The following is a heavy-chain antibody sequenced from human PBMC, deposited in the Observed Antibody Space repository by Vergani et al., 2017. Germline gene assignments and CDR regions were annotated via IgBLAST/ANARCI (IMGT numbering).Heavy chain of an antibody. D-gene: IGHD6-19*01. J-gene: IGHJ5*02. CDR1: GASIRSSNYY. CDR3: ARHSTVEWLVKLGWIDP. CDR2: IYYSGST. V-gene: IGHV4-39*01. Sequence: QLQLQESGPGLVKPSATLSLTCSVSGASIRSSNYYWGWIRQPPGKGLDGIASIYYSGSTYYNPSLKSRVTISVDTSKNQFSLKLSSVTAADTAVYFCARHSTVEWLVKLGWIDPWGQGILVTVSS.